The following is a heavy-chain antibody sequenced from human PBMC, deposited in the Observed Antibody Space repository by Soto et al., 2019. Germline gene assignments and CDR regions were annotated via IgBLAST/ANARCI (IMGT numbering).Heavy chain of an antibody. Sequence: QVQLVESGGGVVQPGRSLRLSCAASGFTFSSYGMHWVRQAPGKGLEWVAVISYDGSNKYYADSVKGRFTISRDNSKNTLYLQMHSLRAEDTAVYYWAKDPSVDILTGTFDYWGQGTLVTVSS. J-gene: IGHJ4*02. CDR1: GFTFSSYG. D-gene: IGHD3-9*01. V-gene: IGHV3-30*18. CDR3: AKDPSVDILTGTFDY. CDR2: ISYDGSNK.